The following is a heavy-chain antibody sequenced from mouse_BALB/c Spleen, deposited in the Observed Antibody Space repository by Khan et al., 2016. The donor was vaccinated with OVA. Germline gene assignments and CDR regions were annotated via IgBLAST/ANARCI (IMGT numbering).Heavy chain of an antibody. J-gene: IGHJ3*01. Sequence: QMQLEESGAELAKPGASLKMSCTASGYSFITYWIHWVKQRPGQGLEWIGYIDPSTGYTEYNQKFKGKATLTTDKSTSAANMQLTSHTSEDSAVYYCARRGLNVILVSWGQGTLVTVSA. CDR1: GYSFITYW. D-gene: IGHD1-3*01. V-gene: IGHV1-7*01. CDR2: IDPSTGYT. CDR3: ARRGLNVILVS.